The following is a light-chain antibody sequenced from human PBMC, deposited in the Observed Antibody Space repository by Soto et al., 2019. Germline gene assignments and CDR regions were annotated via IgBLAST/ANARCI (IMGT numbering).Light chain of an antibody. CDR1: SSDVGGYNY. CDR3: CSYVGRFVV. CDR2: DVS. Sequence: QSALTQPRSVSGSPGQSVTISCTGTSSDVGGYNYVSWYQQHPGKAPKLMIYDVSKRPSGVPDRFSGSKSGNTGYLTISGLQAEEEAEYYGCSYVGRFVVFGGGTQLTGL. J-gene: IGLJ2*01. V-gene: IGLV2-11*01.